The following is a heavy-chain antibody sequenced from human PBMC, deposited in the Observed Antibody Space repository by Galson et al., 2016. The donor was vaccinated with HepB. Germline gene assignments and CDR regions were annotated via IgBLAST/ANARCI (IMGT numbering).Heavy chain of an antibody. Sequence: SLRLSCAASGFTLSHYAMDWVRQAPGKGLEWVAFISYDGSNKYYAESVKGRFTVSRDNSKNTLYLQVNSLRAEDTAVYYCARDQNYYDTNEYDYWGQGTLVTVSS. V-gene: IGHV3-30-3*01. CDR3: ARDQNYYDTNEYDY. CDR2: ISYDGSNK. CDR1: GFTLSHYA. D-gene: IGHD3-22*01. J-gene: IGHJ4*02.